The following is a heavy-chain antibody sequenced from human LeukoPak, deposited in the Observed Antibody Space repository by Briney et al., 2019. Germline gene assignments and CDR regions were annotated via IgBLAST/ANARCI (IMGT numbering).Heavy chain of an antibody. CDR1: GFTFTNYA. V-gene: IGHV3-23*01. D-gene: IGHD3-3*01. Sequence: GGSLRLSCAASGFTFTNYALSWVRQAPGKGLEWVSVITSSGSNTYYADSVKGRITISRDDSKNTLYLQMNSLRAEDTAVHYCARGKEWVDYWGQGTLVTVSS. CDR3: ARGKEWVDY. J-gene: IGHJ4*02. CDR2: ITSSGSNT.